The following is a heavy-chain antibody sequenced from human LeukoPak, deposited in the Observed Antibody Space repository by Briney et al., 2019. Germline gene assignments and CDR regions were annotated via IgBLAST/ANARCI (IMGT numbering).Heavy chain of an antibody. D-gene: IGHD3-16*01. J-gene: IGHJ6*03. Sequence: PSETLSLTCTVSGGSISSGSYYWSWIRQPAGKGLEWIGYIYYSGSTNYNPSLKSRVTISVDTSKNQFSLQLNSVTPEDTAVYYCARSFLGVSYYYYYMDVWGKGTTVTVSS. V-gene: IGHV4-61*10. CDR2: IYYSGST. CDR1: GGSISSGSYY. CDR3: ARSFLGVSYYYYYMDV.